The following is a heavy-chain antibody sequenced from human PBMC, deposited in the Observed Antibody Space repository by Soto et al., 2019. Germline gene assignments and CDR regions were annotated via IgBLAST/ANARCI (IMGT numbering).Heavy chain of an antibody. Sequence: EVQLAESGGGLVQPGGSLRLSCAASGFTFNSYWMHWVRQVPGKGLVWVSRINNDGSTTNYADSAKGRFTSSRDNSRTTFFVQSIGLRAAEPSVYYCVRVVIAATCLDGWGQGIVVTVAS. CDR3: VRVVIAATCLDG. CDR2: INNDGSTT. CDR1: GFTFNSYW. V-gene: IGHV3-74*01. D-gene: IGHD2-15*01. J-gene: IGHJ4*02.